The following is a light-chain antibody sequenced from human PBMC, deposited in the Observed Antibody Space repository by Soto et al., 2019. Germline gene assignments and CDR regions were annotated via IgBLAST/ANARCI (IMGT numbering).Light chain of an antibody. Sequence: EIVMTQSPATLSVSPGERATLSCRARQSVSSNLAWYQQKPGQPPRLLIYGASTRATSIPASFGGSGSGTEFTLTISSLQSEDFAAYYYQQYNNWPPITFGQGTRLEIK. V-gene: IGKV3-15*01. CDR3: QQYNNWPPIT. CDR1: QSVSSN. CDR2: GAS. J-gene: IGKJ5*01.